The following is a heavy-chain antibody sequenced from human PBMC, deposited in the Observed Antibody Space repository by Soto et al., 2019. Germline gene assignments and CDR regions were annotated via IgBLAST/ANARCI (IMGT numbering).Heavy chain of an antibody. Sequence: SVKVSCKASGGTFSSYAISWVRQAPGQGLEWMGGIIPIFGTSNYAQKFQGRVTITADKSTSTAYMEPSSLRSEDTAVYYCARGGYSYGYYFDYWGQGTLVTVSS. V-gene: IGHV1-69*06. J-gene: IGHJ4*02. CDR2: IIPIFGTS. CDR3: ARGGYSYGYYFDY. CDR1: GGTFSSYA. D-gene: IGHD5-18*01.